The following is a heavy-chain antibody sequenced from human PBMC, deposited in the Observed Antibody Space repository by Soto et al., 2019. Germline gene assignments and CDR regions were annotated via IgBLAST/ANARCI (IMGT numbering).Heavy chain of an antibody. V-gene: IGHV3-30*18. CDR3: AKWGGQMPIWGCYDSYGMDV. J-gene: IGHJ6*02. CDR1: GFTFSSYG. CDR2: ISYDVSNK. Sequence: GGSLSLSCAASGFTFSSYGLPWVRHAPGKGLEWVADISYDVSNKYYADSVKARFTISRDNSKNTLYLHLDSLRAEDTAASYFAKWGGQMPIWGCYDSYGMDVWCLGTRVTISS. D-gene: IGHD3-16*01.